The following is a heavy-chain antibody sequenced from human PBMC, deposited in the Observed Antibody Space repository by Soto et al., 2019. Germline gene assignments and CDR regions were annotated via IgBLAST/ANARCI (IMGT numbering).Heavy chain of an antibody. Sequence: SLKVSCKASGGTFSSYAISWVRQAPGQGLEWMGGIIPIFGTANYAQKFQGRVTITADESTSTAYMELSSLRSEDTAVYYCARAHFYGGNFALDYWGQGTLVTVYS. V-gene: IGHV1-69*13. CDR2: IIPIFGTA. J-gene: IGHJ4*02. D-gene: IGHD4-17*01. CDR3: ARAHFYGGNFALDY. CDR1: GGTFSSYA.